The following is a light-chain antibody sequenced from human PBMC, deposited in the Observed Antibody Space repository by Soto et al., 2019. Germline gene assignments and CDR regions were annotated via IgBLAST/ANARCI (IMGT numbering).Light chain of an antibody. V-gene: IGKV3-20*01. Sequence: EIVLTQSPATLSLSPGERATLSCRASPSVTNFLAWYQQKPGQAPRLLIYGAFNRATGIPARFSGSGSGTDFTLTISRLEPEDFAVYYCQQYGSSPTFGQGTKVDIK. J-gene: IGKJ1*01. CDR2: GAF. CDR3: QQYGSSPT. CDR1: PSVTNF.